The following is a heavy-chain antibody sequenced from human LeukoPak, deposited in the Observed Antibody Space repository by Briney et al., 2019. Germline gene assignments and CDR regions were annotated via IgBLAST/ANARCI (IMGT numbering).Heavy chain of an antibody. D-gene: IGHD3-10*01. CDR2: INHDRTT. Sequence: PSETLSLTCAVFGGSFSGYCWNWIRQPPGKGLEWIAEINHDRTTKYNPSLKSRVTISVDTSKNQFSLKLRSVTAADTAVYYCATVAVIRGVTYFDYWGQGTLVTVSS. CDR1: GGSFSGYC. V-gene: IGHV4-34*01. J-gene: IGHJ4*02. CDR3: ATVAVIRGVTYFDY.